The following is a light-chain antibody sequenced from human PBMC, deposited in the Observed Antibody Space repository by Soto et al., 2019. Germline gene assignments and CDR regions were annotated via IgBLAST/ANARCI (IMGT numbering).Light chain of an antibody. Sequence: QSALTQPASVSGSPGQSITISCAGTMRGVGAYNLVSWYQQHPGRAPQLIIYEVRNRASGISFRFSGSNSGNTASLTISGLQAEYEADYYCSSYTAKSSLIFGRGTKVTVL. J-gene: IGLJ2*01. CDR2: EVR. V-gene: IGLV2-14*01. CDR3: SSYTAKSSLI. CDR1: MRGVGAYNL.